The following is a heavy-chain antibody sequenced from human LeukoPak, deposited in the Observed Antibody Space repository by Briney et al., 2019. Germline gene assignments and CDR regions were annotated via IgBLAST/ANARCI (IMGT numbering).Heavy chain of an antibody. D-gene: IGHD3-10*01. CDR2: INHSGST. CDR3: ARGTPAYYSY. CDR1: GGSFSGYY. V-gene: IGHV4-34*01. J-gene: IGHJ4*02. Sequence: SKTLSLTCAVYGGSFSGYYWSWIRQPPGKGLEWIGEINHSGSTNYNPSLKSRVTISVDTSKNQFSLKLSSVTAADTAVYYCARGTPAYYSYWGQGTLVTVSS.